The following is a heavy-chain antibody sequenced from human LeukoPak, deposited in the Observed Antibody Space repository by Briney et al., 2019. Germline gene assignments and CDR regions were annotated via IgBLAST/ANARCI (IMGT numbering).Heavy chain of an antibody. D-gene: IGHD5-24*01. CDR1: GDSVSSNSAA. CDR2: TYYRSKWYN. Sequence: SQTLSLTFAISGDSVSSNSAAWNWIRQSRSRGLEWLGRTYYRSKWYNDYAVSVKSRITINPDTSKNQFSLQLSSVTPEDTAVYYCARQNNTYHHYNLGWFDPWGQGTLVTVSS. CDR3: ARQNNTYHHYNLGWFDP. J-gene: IGHJ5*02. V-gene: IGHV6-1*01.